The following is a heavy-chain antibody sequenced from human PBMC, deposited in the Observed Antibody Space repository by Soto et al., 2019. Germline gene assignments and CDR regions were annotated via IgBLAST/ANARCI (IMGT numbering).Heavy chain of an antibody. CDR3: AREFKTERYFDY. CDR1: GFTFSSYS. Sequence: VQLVESGGGLVKPGGSRRLSCAASGFTFSSYSMNWVRQAPGKGLEWVSSISSSRSYIYYADSVKGRFTISRDSAKNSLYLQMNSLRAEDTAVYYCAREFKTERYFDYWGQGTLVTVSS. CDR2: ISSSRSYI. V-gene: IGHV3-21*01. J-gene: IGHJ4*02.